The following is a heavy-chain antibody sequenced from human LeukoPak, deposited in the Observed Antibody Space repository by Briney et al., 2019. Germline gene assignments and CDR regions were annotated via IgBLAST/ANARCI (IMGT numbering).Heavy chain of an antibody. CDR2: MHTSGST. CDR1: GGSISSYY. J-gene: IGHJ5*02. D-gene: IGHD2/OR15-2a*01. CDR3: ARVPRAFVRGWFDP. V-gene: IGHV4-4*07. Sequence: SETLSLTCTVSGGSISSYYWSWIRQPAGKGLEWIGRMHTSGSTNYNPSLKSRVTISVDTSKNQFSLKLSSVTAADTAVCYCARVPRAFVRGWFDPWGQGTLVTVSS.